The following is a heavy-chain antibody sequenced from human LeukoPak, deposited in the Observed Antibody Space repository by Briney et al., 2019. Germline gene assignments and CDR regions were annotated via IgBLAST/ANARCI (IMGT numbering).Heavy chain of an antibody. CDR2: ISYDGRNK. V-gene: IGHV3-30*04. D-gene: IGHD2-2*01. CDR3: AKGPLRGTAAAIDY. Sequence: GGSLRLSCAASGFTFSSYAMSWVRQAPGKGLEWVAVISYDGRNKHYPDSVKGRFTISKDISTDTLWLQMDSLRTEDTAVYYCAKGPLRGTAAAIDYWGQGTLVTVSS. CDR1: GFTFSSYA. J-gene: IGHJ4*02.